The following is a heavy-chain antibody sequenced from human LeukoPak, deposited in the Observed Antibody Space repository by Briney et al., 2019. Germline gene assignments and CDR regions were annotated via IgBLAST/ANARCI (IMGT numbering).Heavy chain of an antibody. Sequence: GGSLRLSCAASGFTFTHSWMSWVCQAPGKGLEWVAAIWFDGSNKYYADSVKGRFTISRDNSKNTLYLQMNSLRAEDTAVYYCARDPPPLRYFVRGYYYYYYGMDVWGQGPPSPSP. D-gene: IGHD3-9*01. CDR2: IWFDGSNK. CDR1: GFTFTHSW. J-gene: IGHJ6*02. V-gene: IGHV3-33*08. CDR3: ARDPPPLRYFVRGYYYYYYGMDV.